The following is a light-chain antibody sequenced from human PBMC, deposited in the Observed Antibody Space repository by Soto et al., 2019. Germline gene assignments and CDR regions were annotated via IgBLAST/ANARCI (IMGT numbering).Light chain of an antibody. Sequence: DIQMTQSPSSLSASVGDRVTITCRASQSINRYLNWYQQKPGKAPKLLIYAAPSLQTGVPSRFSGSGSGTDFTLTISSLQPEDFATYFCQQTYSTPITFGQGTRLEIK. V-gene: IGKV1-39*01. J-gene: IGKJ5*01. CDR2: AAP. CDR1: QSINRY. CDR3: QQTYSTPIT.